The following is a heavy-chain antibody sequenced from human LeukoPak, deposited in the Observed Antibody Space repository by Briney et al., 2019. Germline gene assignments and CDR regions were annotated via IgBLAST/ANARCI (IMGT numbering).Heavy chain of an antibody. V-gene: IGHV3-33*06. CDR2: VWSDGNGK. CDR1: GFTFSIYG. CDR3: AKDPIPGRIAAAGTGWFDY. D-gene: IGHD6-13*01. J-gene: IGHJ5*01. Sequence: GRSLRLSCAASGFTFSIYGMHWVREAPGKGLEWGALVWSDGNGKFYADSLRGRFTISRDNSKNTLYLQMNSLRAEDTAVYYCAKDPIPGRIAAAGTGWFDYWGQGTLVSVSS.